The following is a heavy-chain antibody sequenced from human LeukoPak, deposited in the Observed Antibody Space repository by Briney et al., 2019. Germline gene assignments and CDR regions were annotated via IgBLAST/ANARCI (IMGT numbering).Heavy chain of an antibody. Sequence: GGSLRLSCAASGFSFSDYGMHWVRQAPGKGLEWLSFIRYDGSQEFYAESAKGRATISRDNSLNTLSLQMNSLREEDTAVYYCAKDGSGIAYDEIGYFDSWGQGILVTVSS. CDR2: IRYDGSQE. CDR3: AKDGSGIAYDEIGYFDS. CDR1: GFSFSDYG. V-gene: IGHV3-30*02. D-gene: IGHD1-1*01. J-gene: IGHJ4*02.